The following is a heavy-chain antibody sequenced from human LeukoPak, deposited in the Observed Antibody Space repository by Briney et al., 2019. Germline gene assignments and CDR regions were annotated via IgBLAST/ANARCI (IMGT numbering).Heavy chain of an antibody. CDR1: GGSISSSSYY. J-gene: IGHJ4*02. D-gene: IGHD6-19*01. V-gene: IGHV4-39*01. Sequence: SETLSLTCTVSGGSISSSSYYWGWIRQPPGKGLEWIGSIYYSGSTYYNPSLKSRVTISVDTSKNQFSLKLSSVTAADTAVYYCARHDGSGWSVPRGYFDYWGQGTLVTVSS. CDR3: ARHDGSGWSVPRGYFDY. CDR2: IYYSGST.